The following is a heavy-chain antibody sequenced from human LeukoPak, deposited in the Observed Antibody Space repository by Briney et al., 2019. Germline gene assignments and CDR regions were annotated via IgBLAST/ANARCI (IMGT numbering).Heavy chain of an antibody. CDR2: ISYSLFS. J-gene: IGHJ4*02. D-gene: IGHD2/OR15-2a*01. CDR1: GGSFSSGGYY. Sequence: SQTLSLTCAFSGGSFSSGGYYWIFIRHHPGKVLECLSCISYSLFSDYNPSLNSRLTISVDTSKNQFSLELSSVTAADTALYYCARVLYAYYFDYWGQGTLVTVSS. CDR3: ARVLYAYYFDY. V-gene: IGHV4-31*11.